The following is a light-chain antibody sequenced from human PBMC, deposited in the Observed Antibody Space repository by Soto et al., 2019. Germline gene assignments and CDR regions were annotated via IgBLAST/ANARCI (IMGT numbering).Light chain of an antibody. Sequence: DIQMTQSPSSLSAFIGARVTITCRTSHNISSHLTWSHQKPGKAPNLLIYAASSLQSGFPSGFTGTRSGTDFTLNIPSLQHDDLATYYYQQSFSIPYTFGQGPKLQSK. CDR1: HNISSH. CDR3: QQSFSIPYT. CDR2: AAS. V-gene: IGKV1-39*01. J-gene: IGKJ2*01.